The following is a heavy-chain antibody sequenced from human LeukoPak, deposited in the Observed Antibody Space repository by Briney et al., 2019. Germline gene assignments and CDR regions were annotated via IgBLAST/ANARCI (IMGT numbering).Heavy chain of an antibody. CDR3: TYDSRGYSFDY. CDR2: INSDGSST. D-gene: IGHD3-22*01. CDR1: GFTFSSYW. Sequence: GGSLRLSCAASGFTFSSYWMHWVRQAPGKGLVWVSRINSDGSSTSYADSVKGRFTISRDNSKNTLYLQINTLRAEDTAVYYCTYDSRGYSFDYWGQGTLVIVSS. V-gene: IGHV3-74*01. J-gene: IGHJ4*02.